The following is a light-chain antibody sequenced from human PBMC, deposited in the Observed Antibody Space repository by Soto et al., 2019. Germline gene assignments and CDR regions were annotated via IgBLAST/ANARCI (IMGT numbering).Light chain of an antibody. CDR3: SSYTSDSAYV. J-gene: IGLJ1*01. Sequence: QSVLTQHASVSGSPGQSITISCTGTSSDVGLYDYVSWYQQHPGKAPQLMIYAVSNRPSGVSNRFSASKSGNTASLFISGLQAEDEADYYCSSYTSDSAYVFGSGSKVTV. CDR1: SSDVGLYDY. V-gene: IGLV2-14*01. CDR2: AVS.